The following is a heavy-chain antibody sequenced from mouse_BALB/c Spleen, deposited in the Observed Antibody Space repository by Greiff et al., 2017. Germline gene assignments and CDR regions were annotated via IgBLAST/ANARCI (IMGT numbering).Heavy chain of an antibody. CDR2: ISYDGSN. CDR1: GYSITSGYY. V-gene: IGHV3-6*02. CDR3: ARGSLYGYDPYYAMDY. D-gene: IGHD2-2*01. Sequence: EVQLHQSGPGLVKPSQSLSLTCSVTGYSITSGYYWNWIRQFPGNKLEWMGYISYDGSNNYNPSLKNRISITRDTSKNQFFLKLNSVTTEDTATYYCARGSLYGYDPYYAMDYWGQGTSVTVSA. J-gene: IGHJ4*01.